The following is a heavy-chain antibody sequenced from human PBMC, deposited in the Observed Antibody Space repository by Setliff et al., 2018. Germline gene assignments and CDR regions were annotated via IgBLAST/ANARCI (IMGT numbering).Heavy chain of an antibody. J-gene: IGHJ4*02. Sequence: VKVSCKASGATFSSYGISWVRQAPGQGLEWMGGTVPMFGTPGYAQKFQDRVTMTTDTSTSTAYMELRSLRSDDTAVYYCARGPLDFVVVPAAAKFDYWGQGTLVTVSS. V-gene: IGHV1-69*13. CDR2: TVPMFGTP. D-gene: IGHD2-2*01. CDR3: ARGPLDFVVVPAAAKFDY. CDR1: GATFSSYG.